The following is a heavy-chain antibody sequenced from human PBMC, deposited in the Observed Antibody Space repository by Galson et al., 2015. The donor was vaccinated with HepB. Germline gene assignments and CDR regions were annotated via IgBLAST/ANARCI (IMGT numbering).Heavy chain of an antibody. CDR2: ISGSGGST. Sequence: SLRLSCAASGFTFSSYAMSWVRQAPGKGLEWVSVISGSGGSTYYADSVKGRFTISRDNSKNTLYLQMNSLRAEDTAVYYCAKDPATYCSGGNCTHFDYWGQGTLVTVSS. J-gene: IGHJ4*02. CDR1: GFTFSSYA. V-gene: IGHV3-23*01. D-gene: IGHD2-15*01. CDR3: AKDPATYCSGGNCTHFDY.